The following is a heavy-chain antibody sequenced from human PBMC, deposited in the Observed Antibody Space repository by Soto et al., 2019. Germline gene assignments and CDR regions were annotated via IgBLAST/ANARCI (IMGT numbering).Heavy chain of an antibody. D-gene: IGHD3-10*01. J-gene: IGHJ4*02. V-gene: IGHV5-10-1*01. Sequence: GESLKISCKASGYNFISYWINWVRQKPGRGLEWMGRIDPSDSYTDYSPSFQGHVTISADRSISTAYLQWSSLKASDTAMYYCARGRLYGSGTYPDYWGQGTLVTVS. CDR1: GYNFISYW. CDR2: IDPSDSYT. CDR3: ARGRLYGSGTYPDY.